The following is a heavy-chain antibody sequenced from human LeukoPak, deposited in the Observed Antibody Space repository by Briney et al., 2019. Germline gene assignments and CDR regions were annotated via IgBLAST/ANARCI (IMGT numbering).Heavy chain of an antibody. CDR2: ISGSGGST. CDR3: AKDPTTGTTPNWFDP. J-gene: IGHJ5*02. Sequence: SGGSLRLSCAASGFTFSSHAMSWVRQAPGKGLEWVSGISGSGGSTYYADSVKGRFTISRDNSKNTLYLQMNSLRAEDTAVYYCAKDPTTGTTPNWFDPWGQGTLVTVSS. D-gene: IGHD1-1*01. CDR1: GFTFSSHA. V-gene: IGHV3-23*01.